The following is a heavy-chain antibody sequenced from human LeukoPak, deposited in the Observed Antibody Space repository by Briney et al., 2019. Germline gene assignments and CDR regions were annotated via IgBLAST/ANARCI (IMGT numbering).Heavy chain of an antibody. CDR1: GGTFSSYA. J-gene: IGHJ4*02. Sequence: SVKVSCKASGGTFSSYAISWVRQAPGQGLEWMGRIIPIFGTANYAQKFQGRVTITTDESTSTAYMELSSLRSEDTAGYYCARGLTIFGVADDYWGQGTLVTVSS. CDR3: ARGLTIFGVADDY. V-gene: IGHV1-69*05. CDR2: IIPIFGTA. D-gene: IGHD3-3*01.